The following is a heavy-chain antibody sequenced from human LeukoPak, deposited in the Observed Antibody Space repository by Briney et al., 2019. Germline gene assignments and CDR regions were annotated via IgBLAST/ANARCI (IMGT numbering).Heavy chain of an antibody. CDR2: ISGSGDNT. D-gene: IGHD6-19*01. V-gene: IGHV3-23*01. CDR1: GFTFSSYA. CDR3: AKDHSSGWWGYYYMDV. J-gene: IGHJ6*03. Sequence: QSGGSLRLSCAASGFTFSSYAMTWVRQAPGKGLQWVSAISGSGDNTYYSDSVKGRFTISRDNSKNTLYLQMNSLRAEDTAVYYCAKDHSSGWWGYYYMDVWGKGTTVTVSS.